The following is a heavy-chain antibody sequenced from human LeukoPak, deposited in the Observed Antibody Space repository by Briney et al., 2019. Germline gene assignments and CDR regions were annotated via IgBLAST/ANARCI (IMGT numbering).Heavy chain of an antibody. Sequence: ASVKVSCKASGYTFTGYYMHWVRQAPGQGLEWMGWINPNSGGTNYAQKFQGRVTMTRDTSISTAYMELSRPRSDDTAVYYCARAHCSSTSCYTDDAFDIWGQGTMVTVSS. CDR2: INPNSGGT. CDR3: ARAHCSSTSCYTDDAFDI. CDR1: GYTFTGYY. V-gene: IGHV1-2*02. J-gene: IGHJ3*02. D-gene: IGHD2-2*02.